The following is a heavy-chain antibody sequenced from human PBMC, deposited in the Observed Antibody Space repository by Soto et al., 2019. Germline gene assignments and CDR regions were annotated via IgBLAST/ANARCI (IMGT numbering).Heavy chain of an antibody. CDR3: ARDLGLLKSMFDY. CDR1: GFSFNSFN. CDR2: ISVSGDNI. D-gene: IGHD2-8*01. V-gene: IGHV3-21*01. Sequence: PGGSLRPSCLASGFSFNSFNMNWIRRAPGRGLEWVASISVSGDNIYYGDSMQGRFTISRDNSKRSVFLELNSLRVEDTAVYYCARDLGLLKSMFDYWGPGTLVNVSS. J-gene: IGHJ4*02.